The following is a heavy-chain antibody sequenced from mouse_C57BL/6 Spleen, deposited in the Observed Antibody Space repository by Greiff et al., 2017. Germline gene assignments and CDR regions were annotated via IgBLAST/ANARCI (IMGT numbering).Heavy chain of an antibody. Sequence: EVKLVESGGGLVKPGGSLKLSCAASGFTFSDYGMHWVRQAPEKGLEWVAYISSGSSTIYYADTVKGRFTISRDNAKNTLFLQMTSLRSEDTAMYYCASSSYGNYDYWGQGTTLTVSS. CDR3: ASSSYGNYDY. D-gene: IGHD2-10*01. J-gene: IGHJ2*01. CDR2: ISSGSSTI. CDR1: GFTFSDYG. V-gene: IGHV5-17*01.